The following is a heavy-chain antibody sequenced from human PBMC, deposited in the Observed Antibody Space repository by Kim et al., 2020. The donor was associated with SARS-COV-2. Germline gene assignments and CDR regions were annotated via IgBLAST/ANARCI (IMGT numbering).Heavy chain of an antibody. J-gene: IGHJ4*02. D-gene: IGHD3-22*01. Sequence: PSLKSRCTISVDTSKNQFSLKLSSVTAADTAVYYCARDIDNYYDSSGYEYWGQGTLVTVSS. CDR3: ARDIDNYYDSSGYEY. V-gene: IGHV4-59*01.